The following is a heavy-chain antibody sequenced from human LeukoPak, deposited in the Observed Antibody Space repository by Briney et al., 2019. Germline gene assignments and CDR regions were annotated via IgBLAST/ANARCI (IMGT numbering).Heavy chain of an antibody. CDR1: GFTFSSYE. J-gene: IGHJ3*02. Sequence: PGGSLRLSCAASGFTFSSYEMNWVRQAPGKGLEWVSYISSSGSTIYYADSVKGRFTISRDNAKNSLYLQMNSLRAEDTAVYYCAGVDYYDSSSRRNRDAFDIWGQGTMVTVSS. D-gene: IGHD3-22*01. CDR2: ISSSGSTI. CDR3: AGVDYYDSSSRRNRDAFDI. V-gene: IGHV3-48*03.